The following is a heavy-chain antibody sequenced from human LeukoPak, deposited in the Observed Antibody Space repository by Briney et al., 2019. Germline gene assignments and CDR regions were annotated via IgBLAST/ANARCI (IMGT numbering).Heavy chain of an antibody. CDR1: GGSISSYY. D-gene: IGHD6-13*01. Sequence: PSETLSLTCTVSGGSISSYYWSWIRQPPGKGLEWIGYIYYSGSTNYNPSLKSRVTISVDTSKNQFSLKLSSVTAADTAVYYCARVSGYSSRGGYYMDVWGKGTTVTVSS. J-gene: IGHJ6*03. V-gene: IGHV4-59*01. CDR2: IYYSGST. CDR3: ARVSGYSSRGGYYMDV.